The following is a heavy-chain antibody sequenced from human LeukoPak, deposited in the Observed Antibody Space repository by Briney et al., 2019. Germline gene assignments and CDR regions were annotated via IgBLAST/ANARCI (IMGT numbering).Heavy chain of an antibody. CDR1: EFTFSSHA. CDR2: ISYDGSNK. J-gene: IGHJ4*02. Sequence: PGGSLRLSCVASEFTFSSHAMSWVRQAPGKGLEWVAVISYDGSNKYYADSVKGRFTISRDNSKNTLYLQMNSLRAEDTAVYYCARNYFEYWGQGTLVTVSS. CDR3: ARNYFEY. V-gene: IGHV3-30*03.